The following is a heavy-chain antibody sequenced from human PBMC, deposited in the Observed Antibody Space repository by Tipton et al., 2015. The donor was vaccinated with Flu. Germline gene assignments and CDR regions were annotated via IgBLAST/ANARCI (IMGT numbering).Heavy chain of an antibody. CDR3: ARDHYYGSGSYPDAFDI. CDR1: GFTFSSFD. V-gene: IGHV3-48*03. CDR2: ISSSGYTI. J-gene: IGHJ3*02. D-gene: IGHD3-10*01. Sequence: VQSGGSLRLSCAASGFTFSSFDMNWVRQAPGKGLEWVSYISSSGYTIYYADSVKGRFTISRDNAKNSLFLQMNSLRAEDTSFYYCARDHYYGSGSYPDAFDIWGQGTMVTVSS.